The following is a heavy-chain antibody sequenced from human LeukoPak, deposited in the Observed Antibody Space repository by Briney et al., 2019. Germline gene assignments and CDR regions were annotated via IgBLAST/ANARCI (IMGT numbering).Heavy chain of an antibody. J-gene: IGHJ4*02. CDR2: IYYTGST. CDR3: ASGRVLGFIDS. CDR1: GGSISSYY. V-gene: IGHV4-59*01. D-gene: IGHD1-26*01. Sequence: SETLSLTCTGSGGSISSYYWSWIRQPPGKGLECIGYIYYTGSTNYNPSLKSRVTISVDTSKNQFSLKLSSVTAADTAVYYCASGRVLGFIDSWGQGSLVTVSS.